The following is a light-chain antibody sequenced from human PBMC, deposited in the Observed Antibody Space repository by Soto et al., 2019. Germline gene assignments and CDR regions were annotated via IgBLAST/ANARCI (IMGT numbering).Light chain of an antibody. Sequence: EIVMTQSPATLSVSTGERATLSCRASQSFSSNLAWYQQKPGQAPRLLIYGASTRATGIPARFSGSGSGTEFTLTISSLQSEDFALYYCLQYNNWPPYTFGQGTKLEI. CDR1: QSFSSN. J-gene: IGKJ2*01. CDR3: LQYNNWPPYT. CDR2: GAS. V-gene: IGKV3-15*01.